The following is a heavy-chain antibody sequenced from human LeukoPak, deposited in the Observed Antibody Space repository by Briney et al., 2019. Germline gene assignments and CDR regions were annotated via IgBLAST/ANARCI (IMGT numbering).Heavy chain of an antibody. V-gene: IGHV5-51*01. D-gene: IGHD2-2*01. CDR1: GYSFTSYW. J-gene: IGHJ3*02. CDR3: ARLRIVVVPAAPMGAFDI. CDR2: IYPGDSDT. Sequence: GESLKISCKGSGYSFTSYWIGWVRQMPGKGLEWMGIIYPGDSDTRYSPSFQGQVTISADKSISTAYLQWSSLKASDTAMYHCARLRIVVVPAAPMGAFDIWGQGTMVTVSS.